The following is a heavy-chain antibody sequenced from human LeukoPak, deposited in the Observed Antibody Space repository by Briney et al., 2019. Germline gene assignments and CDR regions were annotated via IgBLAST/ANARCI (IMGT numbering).Heavy chain of an antibody. Sequence: PSETLSLTCTVSGGSISSYYWSWIRQPPGKGLEWIGEIYHSGSTNYNPSLKSRVTISVDKSKNQFSLKLSSVTAADTAVYYCARGGSGTYPGDLDYWGQGALVTVSS. V-gene: IGHV4-59*12. J-gene: IGHJ4*02. D-gene: IGHD1-26*01. CDR3: ARGGSGTYPGDLDY. CDR2: IYHSGST. CDR1: GGSISSYY.